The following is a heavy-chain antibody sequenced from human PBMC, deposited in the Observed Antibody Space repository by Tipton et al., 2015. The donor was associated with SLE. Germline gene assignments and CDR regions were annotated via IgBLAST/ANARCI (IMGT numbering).Heavy chain of an antibody. CDR2: INHSGST. CDR3: ARFDYSNCDDC. J-gene: IGHJ4*02. V-gene: IGHV4-34*01. CDR1: GGSFRGYY. D-gene: IGHD4-11*01. Sequence: TLSLTCAVYGGSFRGYYWSWIRQPPGKGLEWIGEINHSGSTNYNPSLKSRVTISVDTSKNQFSLKLTSVTAADTAVYFCARFDYSNCDDCCGQGTLVTVSS.